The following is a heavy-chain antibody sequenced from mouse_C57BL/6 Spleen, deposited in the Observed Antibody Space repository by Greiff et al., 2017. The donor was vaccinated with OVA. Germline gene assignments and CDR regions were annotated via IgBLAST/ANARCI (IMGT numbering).Heavy chain of an antibody. Sequence: VQLQESGPGLVQPSQSLSITCTVSGFSLTSYGVHWVRQSPGKGLEWLGVIWSGGSTDYNAAFISRLSISKDNSKSQVFFKMHSLQADDTAIYYCAGNWDWFAYWGQGTLVTVSA. D-gene: IGHD4-1*01. CDR2: IWSGGST. CDR1: GFSLTSYG. V-gene: IGHV2-2*01. CDR3: AGNWDWFAY. J-gene: IGHJ3*01.